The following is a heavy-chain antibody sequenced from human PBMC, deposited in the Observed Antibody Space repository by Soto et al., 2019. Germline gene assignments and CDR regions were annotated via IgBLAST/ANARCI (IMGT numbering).Heavy chain of an antibody. V-gene: IGHV1-46*03. CDR1: GYIFTNYN. D-gene: IGHD2-21*01. J-gene: IGHJ4*02. Sequence: QVQLVQSGAAVKAPGASVKLSCKTSGYIFTNYNLHWVRQAPGQGLEWMGIMNPSGGRAHYSENLQGRHTMTRDTSASTVYMELSSLTSEDTAIYYCARDSGVFGDDTALDHWGQVTMVPVSS. CDR3: ARDSGVFGDDTALDH. CDR2: MNPSGGRA.